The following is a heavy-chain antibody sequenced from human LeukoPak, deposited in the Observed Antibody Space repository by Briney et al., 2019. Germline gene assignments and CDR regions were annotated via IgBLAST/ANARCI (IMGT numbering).Heavy chain of an antibody. D-gene: IGHD3-3*01. CDR2: FDPEDGET. Sequence: GASVRVSCKVSGYTLTELSMHWVRQAPGKGLEWMGGFDPEDGETIYAQKFQGRVTMTEDTSTDTAYMELSSLRSEDTAVYYCATGGGYDFWSGYRFSGFDYWGQGTLVTVSS. J-gene: IGHJ4*02. CDR3: ATGGGYDFWSGYRFSGFDY. V-gene: IGHV1-24*01. CDR1: GYTLTELS.